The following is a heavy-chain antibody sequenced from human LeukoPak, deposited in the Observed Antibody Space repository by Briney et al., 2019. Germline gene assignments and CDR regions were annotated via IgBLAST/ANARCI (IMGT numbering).Heavy chain of an antibody. CDR3: ARGRPSGFVGY. Sequence: SETLSLTCAVYGESFNGYYWTWIRQPPGKGLEWIGEINHSGSTNYNPSLKSRVTISIDTSRNQFSLKLSSLTAADTAVYYCARGRPSGFVGYWGQGTLVTVSS. CDR2: INHSGST. J-gene: IGHJ4*02. D-gene: IGHD3-22*01. CDR1: GESFNGYY. V-gene: IGHV4-34*01.